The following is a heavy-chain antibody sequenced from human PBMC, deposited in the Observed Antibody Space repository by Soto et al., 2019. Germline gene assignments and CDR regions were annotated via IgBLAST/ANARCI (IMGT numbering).Heavy chain of an antibody. D-gene: IGHD2-15*01. CDR1: GGSISSGGYY. CDR2: IYYSGST. Sequence: PSETLSLTCTVSGGSISSGGYYWSWIRQHPGKGLEWIGYIYYSGSTNYNPSLKSRVTISVDTSKNQFSLKLSSVTAADTAVYYCASDSGGSPSPTSWGQGTLVTVSS. J-gene: IGHJ5*02. CDR3: ASDSGGSPSPTS. V-gene: IGHV4-61*08.